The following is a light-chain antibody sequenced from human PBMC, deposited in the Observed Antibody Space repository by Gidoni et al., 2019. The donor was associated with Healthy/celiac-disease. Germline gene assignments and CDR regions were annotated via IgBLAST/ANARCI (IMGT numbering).Light chain of an antibody. J-gene: IGLJ2*01. CDR1: KLGDKY. V-gene: IGLV3-1*01. CDR3: QAWDSSTVV. Sequence: SYELTQPPSVSVSPGQTASIPCSGDKLGDKYACWYQQKPGPSPVLVIYQDSKRPSGIPARFSGSNSGNTATLTISGTQAMDEADYYCQAWDSSTVVFGGGTKLTVL. CDR2: QDS.